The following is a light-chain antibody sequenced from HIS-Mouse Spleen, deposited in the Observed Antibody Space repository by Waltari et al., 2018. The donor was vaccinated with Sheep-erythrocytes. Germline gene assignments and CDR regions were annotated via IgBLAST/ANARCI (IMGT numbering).Light chain of an antibody. CDR3: GTWDSSLSAGRV. CDR1: SSNIGHNY. CDR2: DNN. J-gene: IGLJ3*02. Sequence: QSVLTQPPSVSAAPGQQVTISCSGSSSNIGHNYVSWYQQLPGTAPKLLIYDNNKRPSGIPDRFSGSKSGTSATLGITGLQTGDEADYYCGTWDSSLSAGRVFGGGTKLTVL. V-gene: IGLV1-51*01.